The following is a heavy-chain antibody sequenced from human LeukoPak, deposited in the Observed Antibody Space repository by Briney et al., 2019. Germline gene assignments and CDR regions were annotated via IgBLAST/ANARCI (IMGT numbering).Heavy chain of an antibody. CDR3: AMRDRGYGLDI. V-gene: IGHV3-23*01. CDR2: INGGGDIM. CDR1: GFSLRAYD. J-gene: IGHJ3*02. D-gene: IGHD3-10*01. Sequence: GGSLRLSCAASGFSLRAYDLIWVRQAPGMGLDWVSIINGGGDIMMYEDSVKGRFAISRDNSKNTFYLQMNSLRVEDTAVYYCAMRDRGYGLDIWGQGTMVTVSS.